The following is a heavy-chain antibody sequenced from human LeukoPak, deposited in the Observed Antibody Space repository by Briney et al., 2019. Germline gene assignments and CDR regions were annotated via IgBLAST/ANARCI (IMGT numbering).Heavy chain of an antibody. D-gene: IGHD1-26*01. Sequence: GESLKISCKGSGYSFTSYWIGWVRQMPGKGLEWMGIIYPGDSDTRYSPSFQGQVTISADKSISTAYLQWSSLKASDTAMYYCARSIVGATLSYGMDVWGQGTTVTVSS. V-gene: IGHV5-51*01. CDR2: IYPGDSDT. CDR1: GYSFTSYW. CDR3: ARSIVGATLSYGMDV. J-gene: IGHJ6*02.